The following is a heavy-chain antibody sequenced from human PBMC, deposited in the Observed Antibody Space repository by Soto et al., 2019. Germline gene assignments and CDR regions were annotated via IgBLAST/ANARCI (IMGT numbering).Heavy chain of an antibody. Sequence: EVQLLESGGGLVQPGRSLRLSCAASGITISNYPMSWVRQAPGKGLDWVSGISGSGDRTYYADSAKGRFTISKDISKNSLSLQLDNLGVEDTAVYFCVKDDGGYPSTAPHWGQGTLVTVSS. CDR2: ISGSGDRT. CDR1: GITISNYP. D-gene: IGHD3-22*01. CDR3: VKDDGGYPSTAPH. J-gene: IGHJ1*01. V-gene: IGHV3-23*01.